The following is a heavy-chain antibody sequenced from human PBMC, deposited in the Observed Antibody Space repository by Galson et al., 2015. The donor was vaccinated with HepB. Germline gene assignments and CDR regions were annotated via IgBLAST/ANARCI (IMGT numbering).Heavy chain of an antibody. CDR3: TKDLVSRRSYYDGSFDY. CDR2: ISGTGGKT. J-gene: IGHJ4*02. Sequence: SLRLSCAASGLTFSSYAMSWVRQAPGKGLEWVSGISGTGGKTYYADSVGGRFTISRDSSKNSLYLQMSRLRIEDTAFYYCTKDLVSRRSYYDGSFDYWGLGTLVTVSS. CDR1: GLTFSSYA. V-gene: IGHV3-23*01. D-gene: IGHD3-22*01.